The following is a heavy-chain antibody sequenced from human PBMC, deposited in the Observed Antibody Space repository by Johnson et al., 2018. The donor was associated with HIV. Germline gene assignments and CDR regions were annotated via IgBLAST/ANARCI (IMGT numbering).Heavy chain of an antibody. J-gene: IGHJ3*02. V-gene: IGHV3-30*03. CDR3: AREGVWGSYPSFDRRAFDI. Sequence: QVQLVESGGGVVQPGRSLRLSRAASGFTFGSYGIHWVRQAPGKGLEWVAVISYDGSNKYYADSVKGRFTISRDNSKNTLYLQMNSLRAEDTAVYYCAREGVWGSYPSFDRRAFDIWGQGTMVTVSS. D-gene: IGHD3-16*02. CDR2: ISYDGSNK. CDR1: GFTFGSYG.